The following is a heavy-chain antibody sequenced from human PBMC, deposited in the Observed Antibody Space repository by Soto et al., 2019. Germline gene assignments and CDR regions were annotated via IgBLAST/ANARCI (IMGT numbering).Heavy chain of an antibody. D-gene: IGHD1-1*01. CDR1: GYAFTTYG. J-gene: IGHJ4*02. V-gene: IGHV1-18*01. Sequence: QVHLVQSGAEVNKPGASVKVSCQGSGYAFTTYGITWVRQAPGQGLEWMGWISAHNGNTNYAQKRQGRVTVTRDTSTSTAYMELRSLRYDDTAVYYCARGRYGDYWGQGALVTVSS. CDR3: ARGRYGDY. CDR2: ISAHNGNT.